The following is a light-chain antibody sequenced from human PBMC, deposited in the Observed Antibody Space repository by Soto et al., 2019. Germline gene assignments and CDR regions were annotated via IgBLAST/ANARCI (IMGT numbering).Light chain of an antibody. CDR2: EVF. V-gene: IGLV2-14*01. CDR1: SSDVGAYDY. Sequence: QSVLTQPASVSGSPGQSITISCTGTSSDVGAYDYVSWYQQHPGKAPKVMIYEVFNRPSGVSIRFSGSKSGSTASLTISGLQTEDEADYYCTSYTTTNTLVFGTGTKVTV. CDR3: TSYTTTNTLV. J-gene: IGLJ1*01.